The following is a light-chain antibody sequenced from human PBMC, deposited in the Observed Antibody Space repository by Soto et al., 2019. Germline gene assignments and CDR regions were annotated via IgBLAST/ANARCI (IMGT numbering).Light chain of an antibody. CDR3: SSYTSSSTYV. CDR2: EVS. V-gene: IGLV2-14*01. Sequence: PGQSIAISCTGTSSDIGGYNYVSWYQQHPGKAPKLMIYEVSNRPSGVSNRFSGSKSGNTASLTISGLQAEDEADYYCSSYTSSSTYVLGTGTKVTVL. CDR1: SSDIGGYNY. J-gene: IGLJ1*01.